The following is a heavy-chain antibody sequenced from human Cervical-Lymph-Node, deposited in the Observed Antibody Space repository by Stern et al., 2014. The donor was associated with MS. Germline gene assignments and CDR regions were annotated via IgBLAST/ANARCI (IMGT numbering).Heavy chain of an antibody. CDR1: GSTVNSNY. D-gene: IGHD5-24*01. Sequence: VQLVESGGTLVQPGGSLRLSCAASGSTVNSNYMTWVRQAPGKGLEWVSIFYSGISTYYAESVKGRFSFSIDNSKNTLYLQMNSLRVEDTAMYYCTREMAARRLDPWGQGTLVIVSA. J-gene: IGHJ5*02. CDR2: FYSGIST. CDR3: TREMAARRLDP. V-gene: IGHV3-66*01.